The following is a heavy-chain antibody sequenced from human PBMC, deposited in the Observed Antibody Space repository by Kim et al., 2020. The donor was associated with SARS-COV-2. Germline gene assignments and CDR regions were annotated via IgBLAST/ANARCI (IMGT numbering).Heavy chain of an antibody. V-gene: IGHV3-23*01. J-gene: IGHJ6*02. Sequence: GGSLRLSCAASGFTFSSYAMSWVRQAPGKGLEWVSAISGSGGSTYYADSVKGRFTISRDNSKNTLYLQMNSLRAEDTAVYYCAKDSRPTSHGSGSPFGVYYYGMDVWGQGTTVTVSS. CDR2: ISGSGGST. CDR1: GFTFSSYA. CDR3: AKDSRPTSHGSGSPFGVYYYGMDV. D-gene: IGHD3-10*01.